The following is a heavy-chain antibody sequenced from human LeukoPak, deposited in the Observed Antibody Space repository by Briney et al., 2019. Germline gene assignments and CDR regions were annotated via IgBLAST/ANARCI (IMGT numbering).Heavy chain of an antibody. CDR3: ARGREDFILVPGTKRKSYYMDV. CDR1: GFTFSSYG. D-gene: IGHD2-2*01. Sequence: TGGSLRLSCAASGFTFSSYGMHWVRQAPGKGLEWVAFIRYDGSNKYYADSVKGRFTISRDNAKNSLYLQMNSLRAEDTAVYYCARGREDFILVPGTKRKSYYMDVWGKGTTVTVSS. CDR2: IRYDGSNK. V-gene: IGHV3-30*02. J-gene: IGHJ6*03.